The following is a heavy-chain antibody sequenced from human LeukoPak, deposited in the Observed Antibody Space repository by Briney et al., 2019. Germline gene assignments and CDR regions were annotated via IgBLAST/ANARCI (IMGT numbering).Heavy chain of an antibody. CDR3: ARGLQQWLVSKGCYYYGMAV. CDR1: GGSFSGYY. D-gene: IGHD6-19*01. CDR2: INHSGST. J-gene: IGHJ6*02. V-gene: IGHV4-34*01. Sequence: SETLSLTCAVSGGSFSGYYWSCIRHPPGKGLQWSGEINHSGSTNYNPSLKSRVTISVDTSKNQFSLKLSSVTAADTAVYCCARGLQQWLVSKGCYYYGMAVWGQGTTVTVSS.